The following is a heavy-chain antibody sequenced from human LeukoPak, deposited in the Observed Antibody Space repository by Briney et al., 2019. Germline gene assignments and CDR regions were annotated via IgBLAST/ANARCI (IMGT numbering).Heavy chain of an antibody. CDR3: ARHVGISF. D-gene: IGHD7-27*01. J-gene: IGHJ4*02. V-gene: IGHV3-7*01. CDR1: GFTVSSNS. CDR2: IREDGTEK. Sequence: GGSLRLSCTVSGFTVSSNSWTWVRQAPGKGLEWVANIREDGTEKNYVDSVKGRFTISRDNAKNSLFLQMSTLRDDDTAIYYCARHVGISFWGQGTLVTVSS.